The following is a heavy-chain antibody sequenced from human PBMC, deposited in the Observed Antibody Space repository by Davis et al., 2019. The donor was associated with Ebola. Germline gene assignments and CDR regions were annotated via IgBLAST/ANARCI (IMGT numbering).Heavy chain of an antibody. V-gene: IGHV4-34*01. CDR1: GGSFSGYY. CDR3: GRGGYGGNWAFCY. CDR2: INHSGST. Sequence: PSETLSLTCAVYGGSFSGYYWSWIRQPPGKGLEWIGEINHSGSTNYNPSLKSRVTISVDTSKNQFSLKLSSVTGADTAVYYCGRGGYGGNWAFCYWGQGNLVTVSS. D-gene: IGHD4-23*01. J-gene: IGHJ4*01.